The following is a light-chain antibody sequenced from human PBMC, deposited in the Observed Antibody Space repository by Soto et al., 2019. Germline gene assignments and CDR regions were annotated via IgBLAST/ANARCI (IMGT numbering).Light chain of an antibody. Sequence: IQVTQSPSSLSASVGDRVTITCRASLDIRNELDWYQQKPGKAPKRLIYDASTLQDWVPSRFSGDWSGTEFTLTISSPQSEDFGTSFCLQHKSYPWTFGQGTKV. CDR1: LDIRNE. CDR3: LQHKSYPWT. CDR2: DAS. V-gene: IGKV1-17*01. J-gene: IGKJ1*01.